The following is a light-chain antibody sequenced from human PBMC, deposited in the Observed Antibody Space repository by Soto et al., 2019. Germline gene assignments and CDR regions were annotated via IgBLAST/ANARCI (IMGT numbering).Light chain of an antibody. CDR3: CSYAGSYTYV. V-gene: IGLV2-11*01. CDR2: DVR. CDR1: SSDVGGYNY. J-gene: IGLJ1*01. Sequence: QSALTQPRSVSGSPGQSVTISCTVTSSDVGGYNYVSWYQQHPGKAPKLMIYDVRKWPSGVPDRFSGSKSGNTASLTISGLQAEDEADYYCCSYAGSYTYVFGTGTKVTVL.